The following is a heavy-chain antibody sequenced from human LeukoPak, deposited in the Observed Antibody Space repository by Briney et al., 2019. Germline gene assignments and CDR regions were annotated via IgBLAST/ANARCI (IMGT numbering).Heavy chain of an antibody. CDR2: IYYSGST. Sequence: SETLSLTCTVFGGSISSSSYYWGWIRQPPRKGLEWIGGIYYSGSTYYNPSLKSRVTISVDTSKNQFSLKLSSVTAADTAVYYCASLSYYDFWSGPLDAFDIWGQGTMVTVSS. CDR1: GGSISSSSYY. D-gene: IGHD3-3*01. J-gene: IGHJ3*02. CDR3: ASLSYYDFWSGPLDAFDI. V-gene: IGHV4-39*01.